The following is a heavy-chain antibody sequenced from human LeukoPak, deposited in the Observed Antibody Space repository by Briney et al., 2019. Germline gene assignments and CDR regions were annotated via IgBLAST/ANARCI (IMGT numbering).Heavy chain of an antibody. V-gene: IGHV3-7*01. CDR1: GFIIGSYW. Sequence: PGGSLRLSCVASGFIIGSYWMSWVRQAPGKGLEWVANIRQDGSEKYYLDSVKGRLTISRDNAKNSLYLQMNNLTAADTAIYYCARAGYYGDDAFDLWGQGTRVTVSS. J-gene: IGHJ3*01. CDR3: ARAGYYGDDAFDL. CDR2: IRQDGSEK. D-gene: IGHD2/OR15-2a*01.